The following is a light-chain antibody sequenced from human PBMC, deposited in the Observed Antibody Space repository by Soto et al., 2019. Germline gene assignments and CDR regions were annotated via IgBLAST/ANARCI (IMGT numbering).Light chain of an antibody. CDR3: PPYTHRPLT. CDR1: QDISNY. Sequence: DLRTTRSPCTLSAWMRARLARTSGPSQDISNYLAWYQQKPGKIPKLLIYSASTLQSGVPSRFSGTGSGSELTLTTNRLQYEDLAIYYYPPYTHRPLTFGGGT. J-gene: IGKJ4*01. CDR2: SAS. V-gene: IGKV1-27*01.